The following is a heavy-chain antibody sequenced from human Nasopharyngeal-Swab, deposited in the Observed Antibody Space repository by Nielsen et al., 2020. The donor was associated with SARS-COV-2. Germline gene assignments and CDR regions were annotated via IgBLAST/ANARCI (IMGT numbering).Heavy chain of an antibody. CDR3: ARDRSGWYLDY. V-gene: IGHV3-30*04. CDR2: ISYDGSNK. Sequence: GESLKISCAASGFTFSSYAMHWVRQAPGKGLEWVAVISYDGSNKYYVDSVKGRFTISRDNSKNTLYLQMNSLRAEDTAVYYCARDRSGWYLDYWGQGTMVTVSS. CDR1: GFTFSSYA. J-gene: IGHJ4*02. D-gene: IGHD6-19*01.